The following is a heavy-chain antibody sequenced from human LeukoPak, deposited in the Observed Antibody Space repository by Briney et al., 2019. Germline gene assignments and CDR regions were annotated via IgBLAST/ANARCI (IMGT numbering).Heavy chain of an antibody. Sequence: GASVKVSCKASGGTFSSYAISWVRQAPGQGLEWMGGIIPIFGTANYAQKFQGRVTITADESASTAYMELSSLRSEDTAVYYCARGTVDGFDYWGQGTLVTVSS. CDR2: IIPIFGTA. V-gene: IGHV1-69*13. CDR3: ARGTVDGFDY. J-gene: IGHJ4*02. CDR1: GGTFSSYA. D-gene: IGHD4-11*01.